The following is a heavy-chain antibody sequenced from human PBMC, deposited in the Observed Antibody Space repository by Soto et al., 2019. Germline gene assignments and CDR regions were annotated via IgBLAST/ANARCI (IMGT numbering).Heavy chain of an antibody. Sequence: VQLLESGGGLVQPGGSLRLSCAASGFMFSSFAMSWVRQAPGKGLEWVAAVTGGGEKTFYADSVKGRFTISRDNSRNTLFLQMNSLRVEDLGFYYWAKEGAAAGMGWFAPWGQGTLVTISS. D-gene: IGHD6-13*01. CDR1: GFMFSSFA. J-gene: IGHJ5*02. V-gene: IGHV3-23*01. CDR2: VTGGGEKT. CDR3: AKEGAAAGMGWFAP.